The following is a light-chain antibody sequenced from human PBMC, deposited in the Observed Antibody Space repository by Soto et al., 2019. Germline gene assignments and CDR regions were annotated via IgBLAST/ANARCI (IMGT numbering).Light chain of an antibody. CDR1: SSDVGGYNY. J-gene: IGLJ2*01. CDR2: EVT. V-gene: IGLV2-8*01. Sequence: QSALTQPPSASGSPGQSVTISCLGTSSDVGGYNYVSWYQQHPGKAPKVILYEVTKRPSGVPDRFSGSKSGNTASLTVSGLQAEDEADYYCSSYGGNNNVVFGGGTKLTVL. CDR3: SSYGGNNNVV.